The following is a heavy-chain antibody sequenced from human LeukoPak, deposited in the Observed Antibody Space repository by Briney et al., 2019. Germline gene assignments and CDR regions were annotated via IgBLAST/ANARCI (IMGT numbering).Heavy chain of an antibody. CDR2: ISGSGDST. CDR3: AKAGEQQWLRMHFDN. Sequence: GGSLSLSCAASELTFSNYALNWVRRAPGRGLKGVSVISGSGDSTHYADSVKGRFTISRDNSKNTLYLQMKSLRVEDTAVYYCAKAGEQQWLRMHFDNWGQGTLVTV. J-gene: IGHJ4*02. D-gene: IGHD5-18*01. V-gene: IGHV3-23*01. CDR1: ELTFSNYA.